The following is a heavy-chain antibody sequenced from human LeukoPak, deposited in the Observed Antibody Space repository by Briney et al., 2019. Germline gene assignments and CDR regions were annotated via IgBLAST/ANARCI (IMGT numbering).Heavy chain of an antibody. D-gene: IGHD3-16*01. CDR3: ARDRGEVAPSNWFDP. J-gene: IGHJ5*02. Sequence: KAGGSLRLSCAASGFTFSDYYMSWIRQAPGRGLEWVSYISSSGSTIYYADSVKGRFTISRDNAKNSLYLQMNSLRAEDTAVYYCARDRGEVAPSNWFDPWGQGTLVTVSS. V-gene: IGHV3-11*01. CDR1: GFTFSDYY. CDR2: ISSSGSTI.